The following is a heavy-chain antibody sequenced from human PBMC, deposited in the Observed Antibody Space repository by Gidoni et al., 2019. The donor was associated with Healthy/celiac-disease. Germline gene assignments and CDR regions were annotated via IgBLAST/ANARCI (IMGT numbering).Heavy chain of an antibody. J-gene: IGHJ4*02. CDR3: ASYDSSGYYYFDY. CDR2: SSGSGGST. V-gene: IGHV3-23*01. Sequence: EVQLLESGGGLVQPGGSLRLSCAASGFTFSSYAMSWVRQAPGKGLEWVSASSGSGGSTYYADSVKGRFTISRDNSKNTLYLQMNSLRAEDTAVYYCASYDSSGYYYFDYWGQGTLVTVSS. CDR1: GFTFSSYA. D-gene: IGHD3-22*01.